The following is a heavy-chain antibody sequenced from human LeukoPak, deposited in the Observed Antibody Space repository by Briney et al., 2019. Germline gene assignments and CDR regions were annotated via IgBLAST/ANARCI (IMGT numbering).Heavy chain of an antibody. CDR3: ATSDYGDFQGAFDI. CDR1: EFTFSNYG. D-gene: IGHD4-17*01. V-gene: IGHV3-30*02. CDR2: IRYDGSNK. Sequence: GGSLRLSCAASEFTFSNYGMHWVRQAPGKGLEWVAFIRYDGSNKYYADSVKGRFTISRDNSKNTLYLQMSSLRAEDTAVYYCATSDYGDFQGAFDIWGQGTVVTVSS. J-gene: IGHJ3*02.